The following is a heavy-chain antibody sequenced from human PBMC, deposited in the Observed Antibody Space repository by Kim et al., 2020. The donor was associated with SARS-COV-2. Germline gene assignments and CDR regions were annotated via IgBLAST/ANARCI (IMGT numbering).Heavy chain of an antibody. CDR2: GSI. Sequence: GSIGYADSVKGRFTISRDNAKNSLNLQMNSLRAEDTALYYCAKGRAFDYWGQGTLVTVSS. CDR3: AKGRAFDY. J-gene: IGHJ4*02. V-gene: IGHV3-9*01.